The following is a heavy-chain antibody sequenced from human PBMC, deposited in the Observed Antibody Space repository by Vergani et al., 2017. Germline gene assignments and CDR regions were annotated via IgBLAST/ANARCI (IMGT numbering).Heavy chain of an antibody. CDR2: MYHSGST. J-gene: IGHJ5*02. D-gene: IGHD3-10*01. CDR3: GRVADFYGLGSRLLDL. CDR1: GDSMSGYY. Sequence: QVRLQESGPGLVKPSETLSLTCSVSGDSMSGYYWSWIRQPPGKELEWIGYMYHSGSTNYNPSLETRVTISGDTSKSQFSLKLNSVTAADTAVYYCGRVADFYGLGSRLLDLWGQGILVTVSS. V-gene: IGHV4-59*01.